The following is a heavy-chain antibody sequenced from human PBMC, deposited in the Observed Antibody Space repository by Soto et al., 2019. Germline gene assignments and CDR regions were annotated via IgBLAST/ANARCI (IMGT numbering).Heavy chain of an antibody. CDR3: ARVEVDDRPLYYGMDV. CDR2: ISAYNGNT. V-gene: IGHV1-18*01. D-gene: IGHD1-1*01. J-gene: IGHJ6*02. CDR1: GYTFTSYG. Sequence: ASVKVSCKASGYTFTSYGISWVRQAPGQGLEWMGWISAYNGNTNYAQKLQGRVTMTTDTSTSTAYMELRSLRSDDTAVYYCARVEVDDRPLYYGMDVWGQGTTVTVSS.